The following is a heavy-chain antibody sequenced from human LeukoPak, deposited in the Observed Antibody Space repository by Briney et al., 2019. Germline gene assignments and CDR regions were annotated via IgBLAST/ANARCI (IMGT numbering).Heavy chain of an antibody. Sequence: GSLRLSCAASGFTFSSYAMSWVRQAPGKGLEWVSAISGSGGSTYYADSVKGRFTISRDNSKNTLYLQMNSLRAEDTAVYYCAKVIRETYYYGSGSSFDYWGQGTLVTVSS. CDR3: AKVIRETYYYGSGSSFDY. D-gene: IGHD3-10*01. CDR2: ISGSGGST. V-gene: IGHV3-23*01. CDR1: GFTFSSYA. J-gene: IGHJ4*02.